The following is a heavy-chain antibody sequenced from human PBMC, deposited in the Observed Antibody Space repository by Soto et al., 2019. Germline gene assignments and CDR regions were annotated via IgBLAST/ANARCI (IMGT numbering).Heavy chain of an antibody. CDR2: VSASGDSI. V-gene: IGHV3-23*01. CDR1: GFTFTNYA. D-gene: IGHD6-13*01. Sequence: GGSLRLSCAASGFTFTNYAMSWVRQAPGKGLEWVSVVSASGDSIHYADSVRGRFTISRDNSKHTLYLQMDSLRVEDTAVYYCASQGDHSSWPDFEYWGQGTLVTVSS. J-gene: IGHJ4*02. CDR3: ASQGDHSSWPDFEY.